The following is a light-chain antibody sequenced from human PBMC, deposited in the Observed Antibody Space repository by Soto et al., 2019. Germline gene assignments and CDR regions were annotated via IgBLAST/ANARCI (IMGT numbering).Light chain of an antibody. CDR3: GSYAGSYTWV. Sequence: QSVLTQPRSVSGSPGQSVTISCTGTSSDVGNYNYVSWYQQHPGKAPKVMIYDVNKWPSGVPDRFSGSKSGNTASLTISGLQAEDEADYYCGSYAGSYTWVFGGGTQLTVL. J-gene: IGLJ3*02. CDR1: SSDVGNYNY. CDR2: DVN. V-gene: IGLV2-11*01.